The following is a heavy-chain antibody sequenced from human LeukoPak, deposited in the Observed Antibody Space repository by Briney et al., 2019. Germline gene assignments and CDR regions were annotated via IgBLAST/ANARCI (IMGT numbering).Heavy chain of an antibody. CDR2: IRSKAHSYAT. V-gene: IGHV3-73*01. Sequence: GGSLRLSCAASGFTFSGSAMHWVRQASGKGLEWVGRIRSKAHSYATAYAASVKGRFTLSRDDSKNTVYLQMNSLKTEDTAVYYCIRLGGYEAFWGQGTLVTVSS. CDR1: GFTFSGSA. CDR3: IRLGGYEAF. D-gene: IGHD5-12*01. J-gene: IGHJ4*02.